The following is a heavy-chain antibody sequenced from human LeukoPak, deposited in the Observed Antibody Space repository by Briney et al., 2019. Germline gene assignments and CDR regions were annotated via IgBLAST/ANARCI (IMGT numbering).Heavy chain of an antibody. CDR3: ARGSGVQVWSSLDY. V-gene: IGHV3-21*01. J-gene: IGHJ4*02. Sequence: GGSLRLSCAASDFTFSRYSVTWVRQAPGKGLEWVSSISSSGTYIYYADSVQGRFTISRDNAKTSLFLQMNSLRAEDTAVYYCARGSGVQVWSSLDYWGQGTLVTVSS. D-gene: IGHD3-10*01. CDR1: DFTFSRYS. CDR2: ISSSGTYI.